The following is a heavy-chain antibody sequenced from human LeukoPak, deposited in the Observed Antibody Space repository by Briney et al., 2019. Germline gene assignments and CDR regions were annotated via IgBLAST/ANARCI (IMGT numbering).Heavy chain of an antibody. CDR2: IYYSGST. D-gene: IGHD1-26*01. CDR3: ARCGSYPYYFDY. Sequence: SETLSLTCTVSGGSISSSSYYWGWIRQPPGKGLEWIGSIYYSGSTYYNPSLKSRVTISVDTSKNQFSLKLSSVTAADTAVYYCARCGSYPYYFDYWGQGTLVTVSS. CDR1: GGSISSSSYY. J-gene: IGHJ4*02. V-gene: IGHV4-39*07.